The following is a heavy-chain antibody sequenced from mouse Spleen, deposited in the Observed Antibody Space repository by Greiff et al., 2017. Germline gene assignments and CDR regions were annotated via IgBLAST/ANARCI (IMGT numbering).Heavy chain of an antibody. CDR3: ARLYGDNAMDY. V-gene: IGHV1-59*01. CDR2: IDPSDSYT. J-gene: IGHJ4*01. CDR1: GYTFTSYW. D-gene: IGHD2-13*01. Sequence: QVQLQQPGAELVRPGSSVKLSCKASGYTFTSYWMHWVKQRPGQGLEWIGVIDPSDSYTSYNQKFKGKATLTVDTSSSTAYMQLSSLTSEDSAVYYCARLYGDNAMDYWGQGTSVTVSS.